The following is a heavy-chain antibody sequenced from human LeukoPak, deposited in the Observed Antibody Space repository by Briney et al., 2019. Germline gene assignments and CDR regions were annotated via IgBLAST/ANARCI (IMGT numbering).Heavy chain of an antibody. CDR3: ARGRSSSRSGGFDY. D-gene: IGHD6-13*01. CDR2: IKQDGSEK. CDR1: GFTFSSYW. V-gene: IGHV3-7*01. Sequence: GGSLRLSCAASGFTFSSYWMSWVRQAPGKGLEWVANIKQDGSEKYYVDSVKGRFTISRDNAKNSLDLQMNSLRAEDTAVYYCARGRSSSRSGGFDYWGQGTLVTVSS. J-gene: IGHJ4*02.